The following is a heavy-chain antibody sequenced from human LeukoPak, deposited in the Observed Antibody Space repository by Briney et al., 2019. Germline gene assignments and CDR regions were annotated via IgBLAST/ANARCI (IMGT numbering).Heavy chain of an antibody. CDR3: ARDQYYYDSSGYYSSYWYFDL. J-gene: IGHJ2*01. Sequence: TPSETLSLTCTVSGGSVSCGDYYWSWIRQPPGKGLKWIGYIFYSGNTYYNPSLKSRVPISVDTSKNRFSLKLSSVTAADTAVYYCARDQYYYDSSGYYSSYWYFDLWGRGTLVTVSS. V-gene: IGHV4-30-4*01. CDR1: GGSVSCGDYY. D-gene: IGHD3-22*01. CDR2: IFYSGNT.